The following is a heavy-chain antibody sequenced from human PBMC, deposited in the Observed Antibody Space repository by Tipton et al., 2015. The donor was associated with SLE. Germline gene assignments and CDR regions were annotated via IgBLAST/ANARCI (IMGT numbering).Heavy chain of an antibody. CDR2: MYYSGST. J-gene: IGHJ4*02. D-gene: IGHD3-16*02. V-gene: IGHV4-39*07. CDR1: GGSVSSDSHY. Sequence: LRLSCTVSGGSVSSDSHYWGWVRQPPGKGLEWIGSMYYSGSTYYTPSLMSRPTISVDTSKNQFSLTLTSVTAADTAVYYCERGRVNYIRGAYRPSSFDYWGQGTQVSVSS. CDR3: ERGRVNYIRGAYRPSSFDY.